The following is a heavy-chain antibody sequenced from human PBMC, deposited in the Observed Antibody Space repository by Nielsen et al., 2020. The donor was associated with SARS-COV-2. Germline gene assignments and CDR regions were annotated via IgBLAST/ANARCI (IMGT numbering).Heavy chain of an antibody. D-gene: IGHD3-22*01. J-gene: IGHJ3*02. CDR2: ISSSSSYT. V-gene: IGHV3-11*06. Sequence: GESLKISCAASGFTFSDYYMSWIRQAPGKGLEWVSYISSSSSYTNYVDSVKGRFTISRDNAKNSLYLQMNSLRAEDTAVYYCARDGYYYDSSDAFDIWGQGTMVTVSS. CDR1: GFTFSDYY. CDR3: ARDGYYYDSSDAFDI.